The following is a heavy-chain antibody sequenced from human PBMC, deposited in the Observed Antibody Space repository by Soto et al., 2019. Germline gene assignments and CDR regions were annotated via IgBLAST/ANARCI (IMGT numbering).Heavy chain of an antibody. V-gene: IGHV3-23*01. CDR2: IKDSGGRT. D-gene: IGHD1-1*01. CDR3: AKGDWNDAGDSFQI. J-gene: IGHJ3*02. Sequence: EVQLLESGGGLVQPGGSLRLACAASGFTFNNYAMTWVRQAPGKGLEWVSTIKDSGGRTYYSGSVKGRFTISRDNSNNKLFLQVNSLRAEDTAIYYCAKGDWNDAGDSFQIWGQGTMVTVSS. CDR1: GFTFNNYA.